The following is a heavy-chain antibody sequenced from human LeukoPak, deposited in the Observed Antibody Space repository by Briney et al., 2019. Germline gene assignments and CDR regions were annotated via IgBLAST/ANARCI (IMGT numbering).Heavy chain of an antibody. Sequence: SETLSLTCTVSGGSISSYYWGWIRQPPGKGLEWTGTIYYSGSTNYNPSLNSRVTISVDTSKNQFSLKLSSVTAADTAVYYCAAYCSGGSCYSRVRANWFDPWGQGTLVTVSS. D-gene: IGHD2-15*01. CDR1: GGSISSYY. CDR2: IYYSGST. CDR3: AAYCSGGSCYSRVRANWFDP. J-gene: IGHJ5*02. V-gene: IGHV4-59*01.